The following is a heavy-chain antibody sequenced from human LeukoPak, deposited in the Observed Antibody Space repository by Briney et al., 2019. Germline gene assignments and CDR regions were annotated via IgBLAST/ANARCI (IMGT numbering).Heavy chain of an antibody. J-gene: IGHJ4*02. Sequence: GGSLRLSCAASGFTFSSYAMNWVRHAPGKGLERVSGISGSGTNTDYIDSVKGRFTVSRDNSKNTLYLQMSSLRAEDTAVYYCAKSTGPIFGKGWYFDYWGQGTLVTVSS. CDR1: GFTFSSYA. CDR2: ISGSGTNT. V-gene: IGHV3-23*01. CDR3: AKSTGPIFGKGWYFDY. D-gene: IGHD3-3*01.